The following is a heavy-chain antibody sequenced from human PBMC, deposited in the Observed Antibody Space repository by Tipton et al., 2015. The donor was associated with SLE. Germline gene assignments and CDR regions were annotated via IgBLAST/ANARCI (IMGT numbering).Heavy chain of an antibody. CDR1: GGSISSYY. CDR2: IYYSGST. CDR3: AEGVLPWAAFDI. Sequence: TLSLTCTVSGGSISSYYWSWIRQPPGKGLEWLGYIYYSGSTNYNPSLKSRVTISVDTSKNQCSLKLSSVTAADTAVYYCAEGVLPWAAFDIWGQGTMVTVSS. J-gene: IGHJ3*02. V-gene: IGHV4-59*01. D-gene: IGHD3-10*01.